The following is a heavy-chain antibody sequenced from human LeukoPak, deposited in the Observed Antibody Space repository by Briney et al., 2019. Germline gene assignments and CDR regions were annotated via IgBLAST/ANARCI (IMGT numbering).Heavy chain of an antibody. CDR1: GGSIRYYY. CDR2: LYTSGST. CDR3: ARGTVTTLFDY. Sequence: PSETLSLTCFVTGGSIRYYYWSWIRQPAGKGLEWFGRLYTSGSTDYTPYPTSRVTMSVDTSKNQFSLELRSVSAAATAVYYCARGTVTTLFDYWGQGTLVTVSS. D-gene: IGHD4-17*01. V-gene: IGHV4-4*07. J-gene: IGHJ4*02.